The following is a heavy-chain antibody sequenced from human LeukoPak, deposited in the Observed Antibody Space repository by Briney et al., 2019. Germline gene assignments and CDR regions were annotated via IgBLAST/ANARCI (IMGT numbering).Heavy chain of an antibody. CDR2: MNPNSGNT. CDR3: ARAGEKGEYYYYYYMDV. CDR1: GYTFTSYD. D-gene: IGHD3-16*01. V-gene: IGHV1-8*01. J-gene: IGHJ6*03. Sequence: ASVKISCKVSGYTFTSYDINWVRQATGQGLEWMGWMNPNSGNTGYAQKFQGRVTMTRNTSISTAYMELSSLRSEDTAVYYCARAGEKGEYYYYYYMDVWGKGTTVTVSS.